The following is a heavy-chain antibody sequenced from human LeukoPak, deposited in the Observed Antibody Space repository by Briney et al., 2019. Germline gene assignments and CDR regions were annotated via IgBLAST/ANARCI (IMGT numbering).Heavy chain of an antibody. J-gene: IGHJ4*02. V-gene: IGHV3-7*01. D-gene: IGHD3-10*02. Sequence: GGSLRLSCSASGFTFSTYWMSWVRQAPGKGLEWVANMRRDGNEIYYLDSVRGRFTISRDNAKNSLYLQMNSLRAEDTAVYYCVRLCWGNQLAGFDSWGQGTLVTVSS. CDR3: VRLCWGNQLAGFDS. CDR2: MRRDGNEI. CDR1: GFTFSTYW.